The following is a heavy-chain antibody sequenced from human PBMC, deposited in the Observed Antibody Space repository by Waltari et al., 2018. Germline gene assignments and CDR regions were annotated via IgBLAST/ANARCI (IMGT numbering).Heavy chain of an antibody. CDR3: AKGTYYDDYPERYGYYYYMDV. V-gene: IGHV3-23*03. CDR2: IYSGGSST. D-gene: IGHD4-17*01. CDR1: GFTFSSYA. Sequence: EVQLLESGGGLVQPGGSLRLSCAASGFTFSSYAMSWVRQAPGKGLEWVSVIYSGGSSTYYADSLKGRFTISRDNSKNTLYLQMNSLTAEDTAVYYCAKGTYYDDYPERYGYYYYMDVWGKGTTVTVSS. J-gene: IGHJ6*03.